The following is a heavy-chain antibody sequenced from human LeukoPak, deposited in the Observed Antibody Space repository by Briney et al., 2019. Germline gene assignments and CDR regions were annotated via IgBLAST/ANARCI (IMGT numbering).Heavy chain of an antibody. Sequence: GGSLRLSCATSGFTVRSNYMTWVRQVPGKGLEYVSVIYSGGSTFYSDSVKGRFTISRDNAKNTLYLQMNSLRAEDTAVYYCARASLAYFDYWGQGTLVTVSS. CDR2: IYSGGST. CDR3: ARASLAYFDY. J-gene: IGHJ4*02. CDR1: GFTVRSNY. V-gene: IGHV3-53*01.